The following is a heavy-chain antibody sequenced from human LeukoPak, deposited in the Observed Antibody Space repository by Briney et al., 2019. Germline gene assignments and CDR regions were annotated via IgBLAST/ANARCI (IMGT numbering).Heavy chain of an antibody. Sequence: ASVKVSCKASGYSFTGYYMHWVRQAPGQGLEWMGWVNPHSGGTNFAPGFRGRVTMTRDTSVTTAYLELNRLESDDTAIYYCARTDNKYDSSLLFNWGQGTQITVSS. CDR1: GYSFTGYY. CDR2: VNPHSGGT. D-gene: IGHD3-22*01. J-gene: IGHJ4*02. CDR3: ARTDNKYDSSLLFN. V-gene: IGHV1-2*02.